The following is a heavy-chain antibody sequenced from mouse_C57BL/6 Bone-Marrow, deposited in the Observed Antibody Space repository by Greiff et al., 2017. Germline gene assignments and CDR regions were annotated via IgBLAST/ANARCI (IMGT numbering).Heavy chain of an antibody. CDR3: ASEYDYDYFVFGY. CDR1: GFTFSDFY. J-gene: IGHJ3*01. Sequence: EVKLMESGGGLVQSGRSLRLSCATSGFTFSDFYMEWVRQAPGKGLEWIAASRNKANDYTTEDSASVKGRFIVSRDTSKSILYLQMHTLGAADTASYYWASEYDYDYFVFGYWGQGTLVTVS. V-gene: IGHV7-1*01. CDR2: SRNKANDYTT. D-gene: IGHD2-4*01.